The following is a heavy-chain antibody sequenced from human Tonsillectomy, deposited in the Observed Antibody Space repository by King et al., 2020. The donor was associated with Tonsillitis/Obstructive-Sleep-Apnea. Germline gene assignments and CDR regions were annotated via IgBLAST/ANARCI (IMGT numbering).Heavy chain of an antibody. V-gene: IGHV3-9*01. CDR1: GFTFDDYA. D-gene: IGHD5-24*01. CDR3: AKDIGAVEMATYDY. CDR2: ISWNSGNI. J-gene: IGHJ4*02. Sequence: VQLVESGGGLVQPGRSLRLSCAASGFTFDDYAMHWVRQAPGKGLEWVSGISWNSGNIGYADSVKGRFNISRDNAKNSLSLQMNSLRTEDTALYYCAKDIGAVEMATYDYWGQGTLVTVSS.